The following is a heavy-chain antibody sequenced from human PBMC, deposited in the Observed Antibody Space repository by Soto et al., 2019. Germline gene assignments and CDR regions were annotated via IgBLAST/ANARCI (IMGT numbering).Heavy chain of an antibody. V-gene: IGHV4-59*01. CDR1: GGSISSSY. J-gene: IGHJ6*02. CDR3: ARDFWFEELSGGYYQYAMDV. D-gene: IGHD3-10*01. CDR2: IYYTGST. Sequence: SETLSLTCTVSGGSISSSYWSWIRQPPGKELVWIGYIYYTGSTYYSPSLKSRVIISLDASRTQFSLKLNSVTTADTAVYYCARDFWFEELSGGYYQYAMDVWGQGTTVTV.